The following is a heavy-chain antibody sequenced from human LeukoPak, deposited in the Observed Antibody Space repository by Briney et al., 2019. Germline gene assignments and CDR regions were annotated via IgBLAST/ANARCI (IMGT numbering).Heavy chain of an antibody. Sequence: GGSLKISCKGSGNSFTNYWIAWVRQMPGKGLEWMGIIYPGDSDTRYSPSFQDQVTISADKSISTAYLQWSSLKASDTAMYYCARVTGLSGQVDYWGQGTLATVSS. J-gene: IGHJ4*02. CDR1: GNSFTNYW. V-gene: IGHV5-51*01. CDR2: IYPGDSDT. CDR3: ARVTGLSGQVDY. D-gene: IGHD5/OR15-5a*01.